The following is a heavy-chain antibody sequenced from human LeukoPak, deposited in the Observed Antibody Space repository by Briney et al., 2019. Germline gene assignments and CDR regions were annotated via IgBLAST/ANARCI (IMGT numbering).Heavy chain of an antibody. CDR3: ARETSQKGAHYMDV. CDR2: IYYSGST. D-gene: IGHD3-16*01. V-gene: IGHV4-59*01. Sequence: SETLSLTCTVPGGSISNYYWSWLRQPPGKGLEWLGYIYYSGSTNYNPSLKSRVTISVDTSKNQFSLKLSSVTAADTAVYYCARETSQKGAHYMDVWGKGTTVTISS. CDR1: GGSISNYY. J-gene: IGHJ6*03.